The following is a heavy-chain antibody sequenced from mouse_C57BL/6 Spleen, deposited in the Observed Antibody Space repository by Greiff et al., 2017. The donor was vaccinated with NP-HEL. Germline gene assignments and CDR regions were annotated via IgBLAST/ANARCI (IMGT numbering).Heavy chain of an antibody. CDR3: ARTPSLLD. CDR1: GYTFTDYY. D-gene: IGHD1-1*01. V-gene: IGHV1-26*01. J-gene: IGHJ2*01. Sequence: EVQLQQSGPELVKPGASVKISCKASGYTFTDYYMNWVKQSHGKSLEWIGDINPNNGGTSYNQKFKGKATLTVDKSSSTAYMELRSLTSEDSAVYYCARTPSLLDWGQGTTLTVSS. CDR2: INPNNGGT.